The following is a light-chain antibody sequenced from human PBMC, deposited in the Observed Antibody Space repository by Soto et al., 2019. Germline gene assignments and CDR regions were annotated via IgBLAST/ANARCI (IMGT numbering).Light chain of an antibody. CDR1: QSVNNN. Sequence: EIVLTQSPATLSVSPGERATLSCRASQSVNNNLACYQQKPGQAPRLLIYCASIRATGIPARFSGSESGTEFTLTITSLQSEDFAVYYCQQYNNWPLFTFGPGTKVDIK. CDR3: QQYNNWPLFT. CDR2: CAS. J-gene: IGKJ3*01. V-gene: IGKV3-15*01.